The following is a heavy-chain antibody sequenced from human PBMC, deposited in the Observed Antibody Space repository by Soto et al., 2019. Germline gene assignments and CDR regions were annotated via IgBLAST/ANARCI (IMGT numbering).Heavy chain of an antibody. J-gene: IGHJ4*02. D-gene: IGHD3-3*01. V-gene: IGHV3-30*18. CDR1: GFTFSSYV. CDR3: AKENRDFWSGYYYFDY. CDR2: ISYDGSNK. Sequence: PGGSLRLSCAASGFTFSSYVMHWVRQAPGKGLEWVAVISYDGSNKYYADSVKGRFAISRDNSMNTLYLQMNSLRAEDTAVYYCAKENRDFWSGYYYFDYWGQGTLVTVSS.